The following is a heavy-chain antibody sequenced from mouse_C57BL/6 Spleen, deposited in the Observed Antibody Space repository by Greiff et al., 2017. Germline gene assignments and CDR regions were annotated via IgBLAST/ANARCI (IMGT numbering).Heavy chain of an antibody. J-gene: IGHJ3*01. V-gene: IGHV14-4*01. CDR1: GFNIKDDY. Sequence: VQLKQSGAELVRPGASVKLSCTASGFNIKDDYMHWVKQRPEQGLEWIGWIDPENGDTEYDSKFQGKATITADTSSNTAYLQLSSLTSEDTAVYYCTPITTVVGGGFAYWGQGTLVTVSA. CDR2: IDPENGDT. D-gene: IGHD1-1*01. CDR3: TPITTVVGGGFAY.